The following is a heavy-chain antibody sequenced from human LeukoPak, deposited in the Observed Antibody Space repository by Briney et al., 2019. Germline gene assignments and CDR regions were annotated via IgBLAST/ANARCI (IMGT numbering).Heavy chain of an antibody. CDR2: IYYSGDT. CDR1: GGSISSSSYY. CDR3: ARRLGSAMYFDY. V-gene: IGHV4-39*01. Sequence: SETLSLTCTVSGGSISSSSYYWGWIRQPPGKGLEWIGNIYYSGDTYYNPSLKSLLTMSVDTSNNQFSLKLRSVTAADTAVYYCARRLGSAMYFDYWGQGTQVTVSS. D-gene: IGHD5-18*01. J-gene: IGHJ4*02.